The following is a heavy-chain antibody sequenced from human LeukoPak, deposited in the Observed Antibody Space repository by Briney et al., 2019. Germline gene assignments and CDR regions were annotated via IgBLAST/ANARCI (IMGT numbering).Heavy chain of an antibody. CDR2: ISYDGSSK. V-gene: IGHV3-30*04. J-gene: IGHJ6*04. CDR1: EFTFSTYA. Sequence: GGSLRLSCAASEFTFSTYAMHWVRQAPGKGLEWVAVISYDGSSKYYADSVKGRFTISRDNAKNSLYLQMNSLRAEDTAVYYCAELGITMIGGVWGKGTTVTISS. CDR3: AELGITMIGGV. D-gene: IGHD3-10*02.